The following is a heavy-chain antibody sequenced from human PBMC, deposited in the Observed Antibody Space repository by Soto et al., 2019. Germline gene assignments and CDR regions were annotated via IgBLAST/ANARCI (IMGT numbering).Heavy chain of an antibody. Sequence: LSLTCAVSGGSISSGGYSWSWIRQPPGKGLEWIGYIYHSGSTYYNPSLKSRVTISVDRSKNQFSLKLSSVTAADTAVYYCARGGSCWSEYFQHWGQGTLVTVSS. CDR1: GGSISSGGYS. CDR3: ARGGSCWSEYFQH. J-gene: IGHJ1*01. V-gene: IGHV4-30-2*01. CDR2: IYHSGST. D-gene: IGHD6-13*01.